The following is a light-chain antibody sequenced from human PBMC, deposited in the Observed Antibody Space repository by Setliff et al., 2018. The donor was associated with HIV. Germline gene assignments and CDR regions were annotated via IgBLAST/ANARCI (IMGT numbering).Light chain of an antibody. V-gene: IGLV2-14*01. CDR3: ASYTKRNVFV. CDR1: TSDIGSYTF. J-gene: IGLJ1*01. CDR2: EVT. Sequence: QSALTQPAPVSGSPGQSITISCTGTTSDIGSYTFVSWYQHYPGEAPKLILYEVTDRPSGVSYRFSGSRSGTTASLTISGLRAEDEADYYCASYTKRNVFVFGTGTKVTVL.